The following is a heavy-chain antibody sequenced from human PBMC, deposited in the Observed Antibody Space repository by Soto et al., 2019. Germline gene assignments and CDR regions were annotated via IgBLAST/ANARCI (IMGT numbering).Heavy chain of an antibody. J-gene: IGHJ6*02. Sequence: PGGSLRLSCAASGFTFSSYGMHWVRQAPGKGLEWVAVIWYDGSNKYYADSVKGRFTIPRDNSKNTLYLQMNSLRAEDTAVYYCAKGGIVATLNYYYGMDVWGQGTTVTVSS. CDR2: IWYDGSNK. CDR1: GFTFSSYG. CDR3: AKGGIVATLNYYYGMDV. D-gene: IGHD5-12*01. V-gene: IGHV3-33*06.